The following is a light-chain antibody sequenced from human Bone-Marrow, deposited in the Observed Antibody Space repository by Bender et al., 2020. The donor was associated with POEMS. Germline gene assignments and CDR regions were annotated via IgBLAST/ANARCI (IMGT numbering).Light chain of an antibody. CDR3: VAWDASLNGWV. CDR2: EVS. CDR1: SNDLGSYHL. J-gene: IGLJ3*02. V-gene: IGLV2-14*02. Sequence: QSALTQPASVSGSPGQSITISCTGSSNDLGSYHLVSWYQQHPGKAPKLMIYEVSKRPPGVPDRFSGSKSGTSASLAITGLQSDDEAIYFCVAWDASLNGWVFGGGTKLTVL.